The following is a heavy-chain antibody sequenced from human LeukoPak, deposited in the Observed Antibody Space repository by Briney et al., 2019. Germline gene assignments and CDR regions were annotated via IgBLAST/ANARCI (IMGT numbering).Heavy chain of an antibody. CDR3: ANAYRDSSWLRW. CDR2: INHTGST. V-gene: IGHV4-34*08. Sequence: SETLTLTCAVYGVTFSGYDWRWIRQPPGRGLEWIGEINHTGSTNYNPSLKSRVTISVETSKNQFSLKLSSVTAADTAVYYCANAYRDSSWLRWWGQGT. CDR1: GVTFSGYD. D-gene: IGHD3-22*01. J-gene: IGHJ4*02.